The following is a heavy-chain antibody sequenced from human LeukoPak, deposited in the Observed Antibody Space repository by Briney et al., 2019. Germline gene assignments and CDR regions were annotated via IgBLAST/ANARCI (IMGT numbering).Heavy chain of an antibody. CDR1: GYTVTSYD. CDR3: ARDPGRYSSSWYYFDH. V-gene: IGHV1-8*03. Sequence: ASVKVSCKAAGYTVTSYDSNWGRQATGHGVEWMGWMNPNSCNAGYAQKFQGRVTITRNPSISTAYMELSSLRSEDTAVYYCARDPGRYSSSWYYFDHWGQGTLVTVSS. CDR2: MNPNSCNA. D-gene: IGHD6-13*01. J-gene: IGHJ4*02.